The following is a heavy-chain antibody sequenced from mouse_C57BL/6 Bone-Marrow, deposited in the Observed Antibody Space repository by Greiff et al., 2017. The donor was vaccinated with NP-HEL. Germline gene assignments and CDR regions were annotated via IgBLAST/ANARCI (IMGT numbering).Heavy chain of an antibody. D-gene: IGHD1-1*01. CDR3: ARPITTVVDYYAMDY. J-gene: IGHJ4*01. CDR1: GYTFTDYN. Sequence: EVQRVESGPELVKPGASVKMSCKASGYTFTDYNMHWVKQSHGKSLEWIGYINPNNGGTSYNQKFKGKATLTVNKSSSTAYMELRSLTSEDSAVYYCARPITTVVDYYAMDYWGQGTSVTVSS. CDR2: INPNNGGT. V-gene: IGHV1-22*01.